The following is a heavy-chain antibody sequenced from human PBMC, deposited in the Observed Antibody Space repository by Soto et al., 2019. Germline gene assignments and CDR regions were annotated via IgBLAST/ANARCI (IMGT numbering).Heavy chain of an antibody. CDR1: GGTFSSYA. V-gene: IGHV1-69*01. D-gene: IGHD3-10*01. J-gene: IGHJ4*02. CDR2: IIPIFGTA. CDR3: ARDGRAGYYGSGAEEDY. Sequence: QVQLVQSGAEVKKPGSSVKVSCKASGGTFSSYAISWVRQAPGQGLEWMGGIIPIFGTANYAQKFQGRVTRTADESTSKAYMELSSLRSEDTAVYYCARDGRAGYYGSGAEEDYWGQGTLVTVSS.